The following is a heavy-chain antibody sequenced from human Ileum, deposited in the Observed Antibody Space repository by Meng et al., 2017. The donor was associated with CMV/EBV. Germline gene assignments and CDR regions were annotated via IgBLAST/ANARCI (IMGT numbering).Heavy chain of an antibody. V-gene: IGHV1-2*02. Sequence: ASVKVSCKASGYTFSGFYIHWVRQAPGQGLEWMGWIDPNSGDTNYAQEFQGRVTMTRDTSINTAYMELSRLRSDDTALYFCAREFYYDTSGYPELDYWGQGTLVTVSS. D-gene: IGHD3-22*01. CDR1: GYTFSGFY. J-gene: IGHJ4*02. CDR3: AREFYYDTSGYPELDY. CDR2: IDPNSGDT.